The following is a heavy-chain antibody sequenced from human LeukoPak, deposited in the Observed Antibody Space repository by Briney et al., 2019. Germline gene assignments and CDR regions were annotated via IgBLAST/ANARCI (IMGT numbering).Heavy chain of an antibody. CDR1: GGSIRIYY. J-gene: IGHJ2*01. Sequence: SATLSLTNTIAGGSIRIYYWSLIRHPPWKRLEWIGYIYYSGSTNYNPSLESRVTISLGTSKTQFSRRLTSVTAADTAVYFCARHGGGWSFDLWGRGTLVTVSS. D-gene: IGHD6-19*01. V-gene: IGHV4-59*08. CDR3: ARHGGGWSFDL. CDR2: IYYSGST.